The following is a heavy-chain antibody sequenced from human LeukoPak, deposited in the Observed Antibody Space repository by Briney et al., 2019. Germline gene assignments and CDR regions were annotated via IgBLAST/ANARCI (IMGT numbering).Heavy chain of an antibody. Sequence: SETLSLTCTVSGGSISSHYWSWIRQPPGKGLEWIGYIYYSGSTNYNPSLKSRVTISVDTSKNQFSLKLSSVTAADTAVYYCAGSLGYYYMDVWGKGTTVTVSS. CDR3: AGSLGYYYMDV. CDR1: GGSISSHY. D-gene: IGHD3-16*01. J-gene: IGHJ6*03. V-gene: IGHV4-59*11. CDR2: IYYSGST.